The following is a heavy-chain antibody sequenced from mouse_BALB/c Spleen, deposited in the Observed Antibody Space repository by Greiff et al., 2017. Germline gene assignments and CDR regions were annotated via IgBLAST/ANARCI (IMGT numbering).Heavy chain of an antibody. CDR2: INSNGGST. V-gene: IGHV5-6-3*01. J-gene: IGHJ4*01. Sequence: EVQLQESGGGLVQPGGSLKLSCAASGFTFSSYGMSWVRQTPDKRLELVATINSNGGSTYYPDSVKGRFTISRDNAKNTLYLQMSSLRSEDTAMYYCARGGGNYPFYAMDYWGQGTSVTVSS. D-gene: IGHD2-1*01. CDR3: ARGGGNYPFYAMDY. CDR1: GFTFSSYG.